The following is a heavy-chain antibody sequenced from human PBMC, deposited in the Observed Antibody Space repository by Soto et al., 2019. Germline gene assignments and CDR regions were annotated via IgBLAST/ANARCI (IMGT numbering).Heavy chain of an antibody. CDR1: GFTFSSYW. V-gene: IGHV3-7*01. CDR2: IKQDGSEK. D-gene: IGHD6-19*01. CDR3: ARVYRSPWLVQGGGIYYFDY. Sequence: GGSLRLSCAASGFTFSSYWMSWVRQAPGKGLEWVANIKQDGSEKYYVDSVKGRFTISRDNAKNSLYLQMNSLRAEDTAVYYCARVYRSPWLVQGGGIYYFDYWGQGTLVTVSS. J-gene: IGHJ4*02.